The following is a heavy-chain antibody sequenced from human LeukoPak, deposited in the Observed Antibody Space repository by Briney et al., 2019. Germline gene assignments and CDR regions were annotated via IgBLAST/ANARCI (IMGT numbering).Heavy chain of an antibody. CDR3: AGDGVYGGKILDY. CDR1: GDSVSSNSAA. D-gene: IGHD4-23*01. J-gene: IGHJ4*02. Sequence: SQTLSLTCAISGDSVSSNSAAWNWIRQSPSRGLEWLGRAYYRSKWYNDYAVSVKSRITINPDTSKNQFSLQLNSVTPEDTAVYYCAGDGVYGGKILDYWGQGTLVTVSS. CDR2: AYYRSKWYN. V-gene: IGHV6-1*01.